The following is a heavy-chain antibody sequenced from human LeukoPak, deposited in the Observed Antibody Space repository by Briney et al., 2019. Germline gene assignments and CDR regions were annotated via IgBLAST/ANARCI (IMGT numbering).Heavy chain of an antibody. CDR1: GFTFSSYS. J-gene: IGHJ4*02. D-gene: IGHD2-2*01. Sequence: PGGSLRLSCAASGFTFSSYSMNWVRQAPGKGLEWVSSISSSSSYIYYADSVKGRFTISRDNAKNSLYLQMNSLRAEDTAVYYCARVRCSSTSCPYYFDYWGQGTLVTVSS. V-gene: IGHV3-21*01. CDR2: ISSSSSYI. CDR3: ARVRCSSTSCPYYFDY.